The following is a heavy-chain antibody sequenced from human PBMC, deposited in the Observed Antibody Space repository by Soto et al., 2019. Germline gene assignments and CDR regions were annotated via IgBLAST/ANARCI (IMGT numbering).Heavy chain of an antibody. CDR3: ARESAWAYGPQFDP. CDR1: GYTFTSYG. V-gene: IGHV1-18*01. J-gene: IGHJ5*02. CDR2: ISAYNGNT. D-gene: IGHD4-17*01. Sequence: AASVKVSCKASGYTFTSYGISWVRQAPGQGLEWMGWISAYNGNTKYAQKLQGRVTMTTDTSTSTAYMELRSLRSDDTAVYYCARESAWAYGPQFDPWGQGTLVTVSS.